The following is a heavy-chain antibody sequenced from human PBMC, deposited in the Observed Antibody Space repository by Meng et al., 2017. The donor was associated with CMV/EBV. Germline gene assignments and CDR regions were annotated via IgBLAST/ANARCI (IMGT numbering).Heavy chain of an antibody. V-gene: IGHV1-69*02. Sequence: SVKVYCKASGGTFSSYTISWVRQAPGQGLEWMGRIIPILGIANYAQKFQGRVTITADKSTSTAYMELSSLRSEDTAVYYCARVRSEVGALWGLWTSFDPWGQGTLVTVSS. CDR1: GGTFSSYT. J-gene: IGHJ5*02. CDR3: ARVRSEVGALWGLWTSFDP. CDR2: IIPILGIA. D-gene: IGHD1-26*01.